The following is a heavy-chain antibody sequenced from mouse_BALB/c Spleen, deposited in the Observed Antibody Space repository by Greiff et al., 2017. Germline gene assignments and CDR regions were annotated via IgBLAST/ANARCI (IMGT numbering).Heavy chain of an antibody. J-gene: IGHJ4*01. Sequence: EVQLQQSGTVLARPGASVKMSCKASGYTFTSYWMHWVKQRPGQGLEWIGAIYPGNSDTSYNQKFKGKAKLTAVTSTSTAYMELSSLTNEDSAVYYCTRAFFYYGSSHGDYWGQGTSVTVSS. CDR1: GYTFTSYW. D-gene: IGHD1-1*01. V-gene: IGHV1-5*01. CDR2: IYPGNSDT. CDR3: TRAFFYYGSSHGDY.